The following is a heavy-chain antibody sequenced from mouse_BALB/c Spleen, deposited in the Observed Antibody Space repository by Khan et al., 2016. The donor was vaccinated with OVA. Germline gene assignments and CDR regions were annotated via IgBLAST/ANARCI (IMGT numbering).Heavy chain of an antibody. CDR1: GISITSGNYR. J-gene: IGHJ1*01. CDR2: IYYSGTV. Sequence: EVQLQESGPGLVKPSQTVSLTCTVTGISITSGNYRWSWIRQFPGNKLEWIGNIYYSGTVTYNPSLTSRTTITRDTSKNQFFLEMNSLTAEDPATYYGARDYGSLYWYFDVWGAGTTVTVSS. CDR3: ARDYGSLYWYFDV. V-gene: IGHV3-5*02. D-gene: IGHD1-1*01.